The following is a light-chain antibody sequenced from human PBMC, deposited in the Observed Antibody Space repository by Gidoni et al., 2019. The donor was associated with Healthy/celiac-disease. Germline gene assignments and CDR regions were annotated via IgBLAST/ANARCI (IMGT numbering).Light chain of an antibody. Sequence: SYELTQPPSVSVSPGQTASITCSGDKLGDKYACWYQQKPGQSPVLVIYQDSKRPSGIPERFSGSNSGNTATLTISGTQAIDEAEYYCQAWDSSTAVFGGGTKLTVL. CDR3: QAWDSSTAV. CDR2: QDS. J-gene: IGLJ3*02. CDR1: KLGDKY. V-gene: IGLV3-1*01.